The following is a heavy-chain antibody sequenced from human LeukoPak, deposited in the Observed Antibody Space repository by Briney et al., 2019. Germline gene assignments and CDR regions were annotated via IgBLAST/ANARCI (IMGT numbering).Heavy chain of an antibody. J-gene: IGHJ5*02. V-gene: IGHV4-39*07. CDR3: ARVRGDWNDVDWFDP. CDR1: GVSISSSSYY. Sequence: PSETLSLTCTVSGVSISSSSYYWGWLRQPPGKGLEWIGSIYYSGSTYYNPSLKSRVTISVDTSKNQFSLKLSSVTAADTAVYYCARVRGDWNDVDWFDPWGQGTLVTVSS. D-gene: IGHD1-1*01. CDR2: IYYSGST.